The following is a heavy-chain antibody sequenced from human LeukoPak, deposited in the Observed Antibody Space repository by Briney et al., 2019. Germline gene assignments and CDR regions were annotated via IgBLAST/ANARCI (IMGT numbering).Heavy chain of an antibody. Sequence: GESLKISCKGSGYSFTSYWIGWVRQMPGKGLEWMGIIYPGDCDTRYSPSFQGQVTISADKSISTAYLQGSSLKASHTAMYYCARQPARYSSSWANWFDPWGQGTLVTVSS. J-gene: IGHJ5*02. CDR2: IYPGDCDT. CDR1: GYSFTSYW. D-gene: IGHD6-13*01. V-gene: IGHV5-51*01. CDR3: ARQPARYSSSWANWFDP.